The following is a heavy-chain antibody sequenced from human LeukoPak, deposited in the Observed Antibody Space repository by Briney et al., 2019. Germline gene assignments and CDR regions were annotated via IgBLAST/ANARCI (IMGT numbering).Heavy chain of an antibody. J-gene: IGHJ4*02. Sequence: SETLSLTCTVSGGSISSYYWSWIRQPPGKGLEWIGYIYYSGSTNYNPSLKSRVTISVDTSKNQFSLKLSSVTAADTAVYYCARAGNIAAAGTRRPYYFDYWGQGTLVTVSS. D-gene: IGHD6-13*01. CDR2: IYYSGST. CDR1: GGSISSYY. V-gene: IGHV4-59*01. CDR3: ARAGNIAAAGTRRPYYFDY.